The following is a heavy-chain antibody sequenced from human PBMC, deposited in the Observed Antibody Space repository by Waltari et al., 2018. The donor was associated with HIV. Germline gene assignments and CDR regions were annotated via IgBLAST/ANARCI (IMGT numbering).Heavy chain of an antibody. CDR3: GRSKVTYFDY. V-gene: IGHV1-18*01. CDR1: GYTFTSSE. Sequence: QVNLVQSGVEVKKPGASVKVSCKTSGYTFTSSEISWMRQAPGQGLECMGWIRPHNGDTSYVQKFQGRVSMTADTSTRTAYMELRSLRSDDTAVYYCGRSKVTYFDYWGQGTLVTVSS. D-gene: IGHD2-21*02. J-gene: IGHJ4*02. CDR2: IRPHNGDT.